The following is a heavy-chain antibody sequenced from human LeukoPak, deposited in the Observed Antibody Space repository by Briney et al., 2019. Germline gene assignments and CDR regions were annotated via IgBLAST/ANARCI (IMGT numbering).Heavy chain of an antibody. CDR1: GGSISSYY. V-gene: IGHV4-59*01. J-gene: IGHJ3*02. Sequence: SETLSLTCTVSGGSISSYYWSWIRQPPGKGLEWIGYIYYSGSTNYNPSLKSRVTISVDTSKNRFCLKLRSVTAADTAVYYCARGKLGMEAFDIWGQGTMVTVSS. CDR3: ARGKLGMEAFDI. CDR2: IYYSGST. D-gene: IGHD7-27*01.